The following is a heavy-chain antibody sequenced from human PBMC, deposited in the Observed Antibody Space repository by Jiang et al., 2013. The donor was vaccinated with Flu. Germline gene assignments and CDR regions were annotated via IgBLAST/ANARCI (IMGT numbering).Heavy chain of an antibody. CDR1: GFTFTNYA. CDR3: ARFNVTSGLDY. V-gene: IGHV1-3*04. Sequence: SGFTFTNYAIHWVRQAPGQRLEWMGWINTANGNTEYSPKFQARVTLTRDTSASTAYMELSSLTSEDTALYYCARFNVTSGLDYWGQGTLVIVSS. J-gene: IGHJ4*02. D-gene: IGHD3/OR15-3a*01. CDR2: INTANGNT.